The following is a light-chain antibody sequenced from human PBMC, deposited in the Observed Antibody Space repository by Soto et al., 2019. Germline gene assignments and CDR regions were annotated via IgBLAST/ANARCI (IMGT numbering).Light chain of an antibody. Sequence: QSALTQPRSVSGSPGQSVTISCTGTSSNVGGYNYVSWYQQNPGKAPKLMIYDVSKRPSGVPDRFSGSKSGNAASLTISGLQAEDEDDYYWCSYAPSYTLVFGGGTKLTVL. J-gene: IGLJ2*01. V-gene: IGLV2-11*01. CDR2: DVS. CDR1: SSNVGGYNY. CDR3: CSYAPSYTLV.